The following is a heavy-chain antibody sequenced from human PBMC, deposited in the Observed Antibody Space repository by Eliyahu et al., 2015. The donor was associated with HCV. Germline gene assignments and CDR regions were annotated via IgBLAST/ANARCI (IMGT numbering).Heavy chain of an antibody. CDR1: GCSXRXGSVTT. CDR3: AREITVVTYYYYGMDV. V-gene: IGHV4-61*02. J-gene: IGHJ6*02. D-gene: IGHD4-23*01. Sequence: QVQLQESGPGLVKPSQTLSLTCTXSGCSXRXGSVTTGXGPGPXPXGRGGVGMGRSYTSGSTNYHPSLKSRVTISVDTSKNQFSLKLSSVTAADTAVYYCAREITVVTYYYYGMDVWGQGTTVTVSS. CDR2: SYTSGST.